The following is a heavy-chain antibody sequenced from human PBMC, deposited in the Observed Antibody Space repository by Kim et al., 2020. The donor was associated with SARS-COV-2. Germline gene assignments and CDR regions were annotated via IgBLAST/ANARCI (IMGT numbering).Heavy chain of an antibody. CDR1: GGSFSGYY. V-gene: IGHV4-34*01. D-gene: IGHD6-19*01. Sequence: SETLSLTCAVYGGSFSGYYWSWIRQPPGKGLEWIGEINHSGSTNYNPSLKSRVTISVDTSKNQFSLKLSSVTAADTAVYYCARVDWSSGWYAYYWGQGTLVTVSS. CDR3: ARVDWSSGWYAYY. CDR2: INHSGST. J-gene: IGHJ4*02.